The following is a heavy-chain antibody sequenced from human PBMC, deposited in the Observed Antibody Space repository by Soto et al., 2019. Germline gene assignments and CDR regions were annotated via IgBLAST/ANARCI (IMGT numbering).Heavy chain of an antibody. J-gene: IGHJ4*01. CDR1: GFTFSNYW. D-gene: IGHD1-20*01. V-gene: IGHV3-74*01. CDR2: INRDGSTT. Sequence: PGGSLRLSCAASGFTFSNYWMHWVRQAPGKGLVWVSRINRDGSTTTYADSVRGRFTISRDNAKNTLYLQMNSLRDEDTAVYYCPMDLTGRQDYWGQGALVTVSS. CDR3: PMDLTGRQDY.